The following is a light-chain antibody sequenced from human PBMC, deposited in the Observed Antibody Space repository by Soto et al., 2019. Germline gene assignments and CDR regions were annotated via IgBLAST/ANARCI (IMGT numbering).Light chain of an antibody. Sequence: QSVLTQPRSVSGSPGQSVTMSCTGTSSDVGGYNYVSWYQQHPGKAPKLVLYDVSKWPSGVPNHFSGSKFGNTASLTISGVQAEDEADYYCCSYAGNSLWVFGGGTKLTVL. CDR3: CSYAGNSLWV. CDR2: DVS. CDR1: SSDVGGYNY. V-gene: IGLV2-11*01. J-gene: IGLJ3*02.